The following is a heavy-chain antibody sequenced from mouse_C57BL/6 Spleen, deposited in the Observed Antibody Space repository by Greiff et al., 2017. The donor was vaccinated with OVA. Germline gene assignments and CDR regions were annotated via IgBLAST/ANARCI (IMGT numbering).Heavy chain of an antibody. D-gene: IGHD4-1*01. J-gene: IGHJ4*01. CDR1: GYSFTGYY. Sequence: EVQLQESGPELVKPGASVKISCKASGYSFTGYYMNWVKQSPEKSLEWIGEINPSTGGTTYNQKFKAKATLTVDKSSSTAYMQLKSLTSEDSAVYYCARNWDGDMDYWGQGTSVTVSS. CDR2: INPSTGGT. CDR3: ARNWDGDMDY. V-gene: IGHV1-42*01.